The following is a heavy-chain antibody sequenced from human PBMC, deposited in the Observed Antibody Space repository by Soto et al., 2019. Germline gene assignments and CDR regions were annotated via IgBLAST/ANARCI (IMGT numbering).Heavy chain of an antibody. J-gene: IGHJ5*02. D-gene: IGHD3-16*01. CDR1: GGSISRYY. V-gene: IGHV4-59*01. Sequence: SETLSLTCTVSGGSISRYYWSWIRQPPGKGLEWIGYIYYSGSTNYNPSLKSRVTISVDTSKNQFSLKLSSVTAADTAVYYCARVLWGPAGHINLFDPWGQGTLVTVSS. CDR3: ARVLWGPAGHINLFDP. CDR2: IYYSGST.